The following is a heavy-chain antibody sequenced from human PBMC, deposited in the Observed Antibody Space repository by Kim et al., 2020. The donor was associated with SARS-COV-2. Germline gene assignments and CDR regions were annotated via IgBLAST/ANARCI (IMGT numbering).Heavy chain of an antibody. V-gene: IGHV4-59*13. Sequence: SETLSLTCTVSDGSISSYYWSWIRQPPGRGLEWIGYIHYSGNAKYNPSLSSRVTISMDTSKNQFSLKLSSVTAADTAVYYCARPRTPGTTLGPFVIWGQGTMVTVSS. CDR2: IHYSGNA. CDR1: DGSISSYY. D-gene: IGHD1-1*01. CDR3: ARPRTPGTTLGPFVI. J-gene: IGHJ3*02.